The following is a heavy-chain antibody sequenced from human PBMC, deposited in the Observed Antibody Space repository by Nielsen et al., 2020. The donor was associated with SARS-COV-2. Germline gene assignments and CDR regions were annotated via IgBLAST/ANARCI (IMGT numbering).Heavy chain of an antibody. V-gene: IGHV3-21*01. Sequence: GESLKISCAASGFTFSSYSMNWVRQAPGKGLEWVSSISSSSSYIYYADSVKGRFTISRDNAKNSLYPQMNSLRAEDTAVYYCARSRIQIWLLGQPHTTTSMDVWGQGTTVTVSS. CDR1: GFTFSSYS. D-gene: IGHD5-18*01. CDR2: ISSSSSYI. CDR3: ARSRIQIWLLGQPHTTTSMDV. J-gene: IGHJ6*02.